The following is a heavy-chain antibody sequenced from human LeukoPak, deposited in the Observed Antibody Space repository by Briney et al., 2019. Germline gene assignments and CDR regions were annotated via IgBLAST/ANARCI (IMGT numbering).Heavy chain of an antibody. V-gene: IGHV3-30*03. Sequence: GGSLRLSCAASGFTFSSYGMHWVRQAPGKGLEWVAVISYDGSNKYYADSVKGRFTISRDNAKNSLYLQMNSLRDEDTAVYYCARERVPAIYYYDSSGYYRDRAFDIWGQGTMVTVSS. CDR2: ISYDGSNK. CDR1: GFTFSSYG. CDR3: ARERVPAIYYYDSSGYYRDRAFDI. D-gene: IGHD3-22*01. J-gene: IGHJ3*02.